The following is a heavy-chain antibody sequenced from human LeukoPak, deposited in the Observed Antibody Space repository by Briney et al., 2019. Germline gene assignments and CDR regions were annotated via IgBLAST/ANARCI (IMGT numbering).Heavy chain of an antibody. V-gene: IGHV3-15*01. D-gene: IGHD2-2*01. CDR2: IKSKTDGGTT. CDR1: GFTFSNAW. J-gene: IGHJ4*02. CDR3: TTGGLYCSSTSCYFY. Sequence: PGGSLRLSCAASGFTFSNAWMSWVRQAPGKGLEWVGRIKSKTDGGTTDYAAPVKGRFTISRDDSKNTLYLQMNSLKTEDTAAYYCTTGGLYCSSTSCYFYWGQGTLVTVSS.